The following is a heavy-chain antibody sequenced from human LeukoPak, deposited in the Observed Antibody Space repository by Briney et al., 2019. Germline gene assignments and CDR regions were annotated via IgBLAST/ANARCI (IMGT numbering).Heavy chain of an antibody. V-gene: IGHV3-23*01. CDR3: ARRSYETFDY. D-gene: IGHD5-12*01. CDR2: ISDSGGST. Sequence: GASVKVSCKASGYTFSTYAMSWVRQAPGKGLKWVSAISDSGGSTYYADSVKGRFTISRDNSRNTLYLQMNSLRAEDTAVYYCARRSYETFDYWGQGTLVTVSS. CDR1: GYTFSTYA. J-gene: IGHJ4*02.